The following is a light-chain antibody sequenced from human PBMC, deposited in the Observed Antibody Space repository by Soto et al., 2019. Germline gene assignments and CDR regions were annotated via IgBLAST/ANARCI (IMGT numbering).Light chain of an antibody. J-gene: IGKJ5*01. CDR2: AAS. V-gene: IGKV1-27*01. Sequence: DIQMTHSPSTLSGSVGDRVTITCRASQDINVYLAWYQQKPGKVPKLLMYAASTLQVGVPYRFSGSGSGTDITLTIRSLQSQYVAIYNCQKYKSPLLTFGQVKRVEIK. CDR1: QDINVY. CDR3: QKYKSPLLT.